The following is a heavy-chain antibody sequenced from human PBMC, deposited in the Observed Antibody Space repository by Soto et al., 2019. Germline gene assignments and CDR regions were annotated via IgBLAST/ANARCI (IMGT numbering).Heavy chain of an antibody. J-gene: IGHJ5*02. D-gene: IGHD2-21*02. Sequence: ASVKVSCKASGYIFARYAIHWVRQAPGHTFEWMGSIDAGNGNTKYSQKFQGRLTIATDTYATTAYMELSSLKSEDTAVYYCARWRGCDSNTCYFWLDPWGQGTLVTVSS. CDR2: IDAGNGNT. CDR3: ARWRGCDSNTCYFWLDP. CDR1: GYIFARYA. V-gene: IGHV1-3*01.